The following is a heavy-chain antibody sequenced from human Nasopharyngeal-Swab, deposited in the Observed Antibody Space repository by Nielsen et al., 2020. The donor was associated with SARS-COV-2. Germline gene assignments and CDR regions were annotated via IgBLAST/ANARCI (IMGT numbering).Heavy chain of an antibody. D-gene: IGHD2-2*01. Sequence: GSLRLSCTVSGGSISSSSYYWGWIRQPPGKGLEWIGSIYYSGSTYYNPSLKSRVTISVDTSKNQFSLKLSSVTAADTAVYYCATREVSAAMPLDAFDIWGQGTMVTVSS. CDR3: ATREVSAAMPLDAFDI. J-gene: IGHJ3*02. CDR2: IYYSGST. CDR1: GGSISSSSYY. V-gene: IGHV4-39*01.